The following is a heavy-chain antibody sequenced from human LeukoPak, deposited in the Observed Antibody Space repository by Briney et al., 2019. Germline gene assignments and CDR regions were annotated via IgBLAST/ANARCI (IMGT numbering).Heavy chain of an antibody. Sequence: GGSLRLSCAASGFTFSNAWMSWVRQAPGKGLEWVGRIKSKTDGGTTDYAAPVKGRFTISRDDSKNTLYLQMNSLKTEDTAVYYCTTDHGGTMIVPELDAFDIWGQGTMVTVSS. J-gene: IGHJ3*02. CDR3: TTDHGGTMIVPELDAFDI. CDR2: IKSKTDGGTT. V-gene: IGHV3-15*01. D-gene: IGHD3-22*01. CDR1: GFTFSNAW.